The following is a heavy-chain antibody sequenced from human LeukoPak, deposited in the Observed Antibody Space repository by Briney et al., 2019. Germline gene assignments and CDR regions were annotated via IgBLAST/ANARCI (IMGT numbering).Heavy chain of an antibody. CDR2: INHSGST. J-gene: IGHJ4*02. CDR3: ARGGDAENDILTGLGYYFDY. Sequence: PSETLSLTCAVYGGSFSGYYWSWIRQPPGKGLEWIGEINHSGSTNYNPSLKSRVTISVDTSKNQFSLKLSSVTAADTAVYYCARGGDAENDILTGLGYYFDYWGQGTLVTASS. V-gene: IGHV4-34*01. CDR1: GGSFSGYY. D-gene: IGHD3-9*01.